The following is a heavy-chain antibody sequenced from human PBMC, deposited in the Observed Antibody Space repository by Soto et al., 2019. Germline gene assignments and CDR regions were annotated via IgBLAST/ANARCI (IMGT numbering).Heavy chain of an antibody. CDR2: IYPADSDT. V-gene: IGHV5-51*01. J-gene: IGHJ3*01. Sequence: GESLKISCKGSGYRFTSYWIAWVRQMPGKGLEWMGIIYPADSDTTYSPSFQGQVTISVDKSTSTAYLQWSSLKASDTAMSYCARPHAVGDPDFDVWGQGTMVTVSS. D-gene: IGHD3-3*01. CDR1: GYRFTSYW. CDR3: ARPHAVGDPDFDV.